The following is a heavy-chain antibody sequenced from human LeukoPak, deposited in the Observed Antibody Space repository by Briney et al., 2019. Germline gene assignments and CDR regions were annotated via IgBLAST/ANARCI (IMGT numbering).Heavy chain of an antibody. CDR1: GFTFSDYY. CDR2: ISSSGSTI. Sequence: GGSLRLSCAASGFTFSDYYMSWIRQAPGKGLEWVSYISSSGSTIYYADSVKGRFTISRDNAKNSLYLQMNGLRAEDTAVYYCARDSVYDYVWGSYRLFDYWGQGTLVTVSS. J-gene: IGHJ4*02. D-gene: IGHD3-16*02. CDR3: ARDSVYDYVWGSYRLFDY. V-gene: IGHV3-11*01.